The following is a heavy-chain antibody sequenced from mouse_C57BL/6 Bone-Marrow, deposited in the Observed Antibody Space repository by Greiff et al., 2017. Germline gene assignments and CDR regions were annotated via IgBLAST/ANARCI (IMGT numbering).Heavy chain of an antibody. J-gene: IGHJ4*01. V-gene: IGHV1-69*01. Sequence: QVQLQQPGAELVMPGASVKLSCKASGYTFTSYWMHWVKQRPGQGLEWIGEIDPSDSYTNYNQKFKGKSTLTVDKSSSTAYMQLSSLTSGDSAVYYGARHDYNSSVYAMDYWGQGTSVTVSS. CDR1: GYTFTSYW. D-gene: IGHD1-1*01. CDR2: IDPSDSYT. CDR3: ARHDYNSSVYAMDY.